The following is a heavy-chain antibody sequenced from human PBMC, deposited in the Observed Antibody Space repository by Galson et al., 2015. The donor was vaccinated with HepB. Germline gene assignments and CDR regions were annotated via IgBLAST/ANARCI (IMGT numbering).Heavy chain of an antibody. CDR2: INTDTGNP. CDR1: GCTFSNYG. J-gene: IGHJ4*02. V-gene: IGHV7-4-1*02. D-gene: IGHD4-17*01. CDR3: ARDPRTLTRITVTTIGSLYY. Sequence: SVKVSCKASGCTFSNYGMNWMRQAPGQGLEWMGWINTDTGNPTYAQGFTGRFVFSLDTSVSTAYLQISSLKADDTAVYYCARDPRTLTRITVTTIGSLYYWGQGTLVTVSS.